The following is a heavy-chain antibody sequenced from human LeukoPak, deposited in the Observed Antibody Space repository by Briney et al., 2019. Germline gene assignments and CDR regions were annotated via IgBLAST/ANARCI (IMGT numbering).Heavy chain of an antibody. J-gene: IGHJ5*02. D-gene: IGHD2-2*01. Sequence: GSSVKVSCKASGGTFSSYAISWVRQAPGQGLEWMGGIIPIFGTANYAQKFQGRVTITTDESTSTAYMELSSLRSEDTAVYYCARTVHYYCSSTSCYTYNWFAPWGQGTLVTVSS. CDR2: IIPIFGTA. CDR1: GGTFSSYA. V-gene: IGHV1-69*05. CDR3: ARTVHYYCSSTSCYTYNWFAP.